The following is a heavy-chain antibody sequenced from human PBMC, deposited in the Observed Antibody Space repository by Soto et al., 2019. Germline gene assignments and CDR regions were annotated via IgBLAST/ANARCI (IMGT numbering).Heavy chain of an antibody. V-gene: IGHV1-3*01. CDR3: ARDLDSYSSSWHTFDY. D-gene: IGHD6-13*01. Sequence: ASVKVSCKASGYTFTSYAMHWVRQAPGQRLEWMGWINAGNGNTKYSQKFQGRVTITRDTSASTAYMELSGLRSEDTAVYYCARDLDSYSSSWHTFDYWGQGTLVTVSA. CDR2: INAGNGNT. J-gene: IGHJ4*02. CDR1: GYTFTSYA.